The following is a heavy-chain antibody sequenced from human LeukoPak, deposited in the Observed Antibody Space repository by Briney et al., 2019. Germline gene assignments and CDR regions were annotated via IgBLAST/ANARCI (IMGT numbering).Heavy chain of an antibody. CDR1: GFTFSSYS. CDR2: ISSSSSYI. Sequence: AGGSLRLSCAASGFTFSSYSMSWVRQAPGKGLEWVSSISSSSSYIYYADSVKGRFTISRDNAKNSLYLQMNSLRAEDTAVYYCARGSRAGGFDPWGQGTLVTVSS. D-gene: IGHD2-2*01. J-gene: IGHJ5*02. CDR3: ARGSRAGGFDP. V-gene: IGHV3-21*01.